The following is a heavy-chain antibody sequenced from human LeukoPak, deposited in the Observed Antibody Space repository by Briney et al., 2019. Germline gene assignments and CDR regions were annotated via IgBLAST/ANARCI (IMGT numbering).Heavy chain of an antibody. D-gene: IGHD3-22*01. CDR3: AKDLPTLTPYYYDSSGYSLPDY. CDR1: GFTFSSYA. CDR2: ISGSGGST. V-gene: IGHV3-23*01. J-gene: IGHJ4*02. Sequence: GGSLRLSXAASGFTFSSYAMSWVRQAPGKGLEWVSAISGSGGSTYYADSVKGRFTISRDNSKNTLYLQMNSLRAEDTAVYYCAKDLPTLTPYYYDSSGYSLPDYWGQGTLVTVSS.